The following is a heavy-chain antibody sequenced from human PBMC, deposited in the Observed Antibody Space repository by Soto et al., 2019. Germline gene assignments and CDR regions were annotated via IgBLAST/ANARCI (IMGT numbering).Heavy chain of an antibody. J-gene: IGHJ4*02. Sequence: QVQLVESGGGVVQPGRSLRLSCAASGYTFSSFGMHWVRLAPGKGLEWVAVISYDGSNKKYADSVKGRFTISRDNSKNTQYLQMNSLRVEDTAVYYCAKGQYCSGGSCYFNPSDYWGQGSLVTVSS. V-gene: IGHV3-30*18. CDR3: AKGQYCSGGSCYFNPSDY. CDR2: ISYDGSNK. CDR1: GYTFSSFG. D-gene: IGHD2-15*01.